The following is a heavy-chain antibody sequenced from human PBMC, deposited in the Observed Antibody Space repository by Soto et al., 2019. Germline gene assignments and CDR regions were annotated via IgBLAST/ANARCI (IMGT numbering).Heavy chain of an antibody. J-gene: IGHJ3*02. CDR1: GGSISSSSYY. D-gene: IGHD3-10*01. CDR2: IYYSGST. Sequence: PSETLSLTCTVSGGSISSSSYYWGWIRQPPGKGLEWIGSIYYSGSTYYNPSLKSRVTISVDTSKNQFSLKLSSVTAADTAVYYCARQKPHQTTMVPDAFDIWGQGTMVTVSS. V-gene: IGHV4-39*01. CDR3: ARQKPHQTTMVPDAFDI.